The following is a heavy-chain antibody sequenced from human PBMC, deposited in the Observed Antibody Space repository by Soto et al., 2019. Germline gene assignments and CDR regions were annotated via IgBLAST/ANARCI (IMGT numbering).Heavy chain of an antibody. D-gene: IGHD3-22*01. V-gene: IGHV3-9*01. J-gene: IGHJ4*02. CDR2: ISWNSGSI. Sequence: PGGSLRLSCAASGFTFDGYAMHWVRQAPGKGLEWVSGISWNSGSIGYADSVKGRFTISRDNAKNSLYLQMNSLRAEDTALYYCAKDIGGESYYGTDYWGQGTLVTVSS. CDR1: GFTFDGYA. CDR3: AKDIGGESYYGTDY.